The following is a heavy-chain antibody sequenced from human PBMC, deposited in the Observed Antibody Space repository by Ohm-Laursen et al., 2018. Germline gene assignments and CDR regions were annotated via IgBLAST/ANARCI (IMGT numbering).Heavy chain of an antibody. Sequence: SETLSLTCAVSGYSISSGYYWGWIRQPPGKGLEWIGIIYHSGGTSYNPSLKSRVTISVDTSKNQFSLKLTSVTAADTAVYYCARGLGTPVDYWGQGTLVTVSS. CDR2: IYHSGGT. CDR1: GYSISSGYY. J-gene: IGHJ4*02. V-gene: IGHV4-38-2*01. CDR3: ARGLGTPVDY.